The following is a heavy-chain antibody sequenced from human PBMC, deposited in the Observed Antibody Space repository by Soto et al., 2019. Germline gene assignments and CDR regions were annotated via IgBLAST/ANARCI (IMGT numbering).Heavy chain of an antibody. CDR2: ISSSSSTI. D-gene: IGHD3-3*01. V-gene: IGHV3-48*01. Sequence: PGGSLRLSCAASGFTFSSYSMNWFRQAPGKGLEWVSYISSSSSTIYYADSVKGRFTISRDNAKNSLYLQMNSLRAEDTAVYYCARDVIPAYDFWSGYGSTNWFDPWGQGTLVTVSS. CDR1: GFTFSSYS. J-gene: IGHJ5*02. CDR3: ARDVIPAYDFWSGYGSTNWFDP.